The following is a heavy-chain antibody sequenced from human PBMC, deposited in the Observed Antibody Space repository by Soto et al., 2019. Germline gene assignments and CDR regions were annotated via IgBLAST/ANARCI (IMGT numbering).Heavy chain of an antibody. CDR2: IWYDGSNK. CDR3: ARDRGPTSWVRVFDY. D-gene: IGHD3-10*01. CDR1: GFTFSSYG. J-gene: IGHJ4*02. Sequence: QVQLVESGGGVVQPGRSLRLSCAASGFTFSSYGMHWVREAPGKGLEWVAVIWYDGSNKYYADSVKGRFTISRDNSKNTLYLQMNSLRAEDTAVYYCARDRGPTSWVRVFDYWGQGTLVTVSS. V-gene: IGHV3-33*01.